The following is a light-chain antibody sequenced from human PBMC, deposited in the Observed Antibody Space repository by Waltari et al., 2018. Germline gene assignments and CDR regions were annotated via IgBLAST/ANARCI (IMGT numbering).Light chain of an antibody. Sequence: DIVLPQSPGTLSLSPGERATLSCRASQSFGRTYLAWYQQKPGQAPRLLIYDTSSRGTGIPDSFSGSGSGTDFTLTISRLEPEDFAVYYCQQYGTSPWTFGQGTKVEIK. CDR3: QQYGTSPWT. V-gene: IGKV3-20*01. J-gene: IGKJ1*01. CDR1: QSFGRTY. CDR2: DTS.